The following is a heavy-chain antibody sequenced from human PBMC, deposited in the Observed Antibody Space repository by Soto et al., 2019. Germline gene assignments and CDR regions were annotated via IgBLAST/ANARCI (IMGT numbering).Heavy chain of an antibody. V-gene: IGHV4-30-2*01. Sequence: SETLSLTCAFSAGSISIGGYARSWIRQPPGKGLEWIGYIYHSGSTYYNPSLKSRVTISVDRSKNQFSLKLSSVTAADTAVYYCARGGGLSLGSDWFDRWGQGTMVTVSS. J-gene: IGHJ5*02. D-gene: IGHD2-15*01. CDR1: AGSISIGGYA. CDR2: IYHSGST. CDR3: ARGGGLSLGSDWFDR.